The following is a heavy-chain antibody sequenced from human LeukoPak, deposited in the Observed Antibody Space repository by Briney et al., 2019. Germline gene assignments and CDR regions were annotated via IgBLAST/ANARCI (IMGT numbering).Heavy chain of an antibody. J-gene: IGHJ5*02. D-gene: IGHD1-26*01. CDR1: GYTFTGHY. CDR3: ARAGDSGNLA. CDR2: INPNSGGT. V-gene: IGHV1-2*02. Sequence: ASVKVSCKASGYTFTGHYMHWVRQAPGQGLEWMGWINPNSGGTNYAQDFHGRVTMTRGTSISTAYMELSRLRSDDTAVYYCARAGDSGNLAWGQGTLVTVSS.